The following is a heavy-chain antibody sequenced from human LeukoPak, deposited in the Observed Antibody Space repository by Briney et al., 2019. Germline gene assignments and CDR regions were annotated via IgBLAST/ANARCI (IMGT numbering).Heavy chain of an antibody. CDR2: ISGSSSYI. CDR1: GFTFSSYS. Sequence: GGSLRLSCAASGFTFSSYSMNWVRQAPGKGLEWVSSISGSSSYIYYADSVKGRFTISRDNAKNSLYLQMNSLRAEDTAVYYCARDRIAAAGTPDYWGQGTLVTVSS. D-gene: IGHD6-13*01. V-gene: IGHV3-21*01. CDR3: ARDRIAAAGTPDY. J-gene: IGHJ4*02.